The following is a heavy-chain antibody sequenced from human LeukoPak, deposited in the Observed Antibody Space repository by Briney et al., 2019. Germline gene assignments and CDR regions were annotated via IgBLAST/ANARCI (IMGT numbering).Heavy chain of an antibody. CDR1: GFTFSSYS. J-gene: IGHJ4*02. CDR3: ARDQEYYYDSSGY. CDR2: ISSSSSYI. V-gene: IGHV3-21*01. D-gene: IGHD3-22*01. Sequence: GGSLRLSCAASGFTFSSYSMNWVRQAPGKGLEWVSSISSSSSYIYYADSVKGRFTISRDNAKNSLYLQVNSLRAEDTAVYYCARDQEYYYDSSGYWGQGTLVTVSS.